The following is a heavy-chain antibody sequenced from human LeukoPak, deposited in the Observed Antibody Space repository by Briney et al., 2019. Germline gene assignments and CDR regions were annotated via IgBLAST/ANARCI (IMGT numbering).Heavy chain of an antibody. CDR2: IHPNTGGT. J-gene: IGHJ4*02. D-gene: IGHD5-12*01. V-gene: IGHV1-2*02. Sequence: GASVKVSCKASGYTFTGHYIHWVRQAPGQGLEWMGWIHPNTGGTKYAQKFQGRVTITRDMSTSTAYMELSSLRSEDTAVYYCAADLGGYDLDYWGQGTLVTVSS. CDR1: GYTFTGHY. CDR3: AADLGGYDLDY.